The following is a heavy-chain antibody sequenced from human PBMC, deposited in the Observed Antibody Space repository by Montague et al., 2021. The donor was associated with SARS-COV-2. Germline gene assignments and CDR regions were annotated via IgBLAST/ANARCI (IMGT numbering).Heavy chain of an antibody. J-gene: IGHJ2*01. V-gene: IGHV4-4*09. CDR1: GGSINDHY. Sequence: SETLSLTCTVSGGSINDHYRSRIRQSPGKGLEWIGYISSNGKTNYNPSLKSRVTLSADASRNEFSLKLDSVTAADTAVYFCARRGYYDSAGYHWHLDLWGRGMLFTVSS. D-gene: IGHD3-22*01. CDR2: ISSNGKT. CDR3: ARRGYYDSAGYHWHLDL.